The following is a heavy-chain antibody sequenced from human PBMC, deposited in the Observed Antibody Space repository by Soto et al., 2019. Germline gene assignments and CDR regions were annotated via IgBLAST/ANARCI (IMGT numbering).Heavy chain of an antibody. V-gene: IGHV1-8*01. Sequence: ASVKVSCKASGYTFTSYDINWLRQATGQGLEWMGWMNPNSGNTGYAQKFQGRVTMTRNTSISTAYMELSSLRSEDTAVYYCAREIVVVPAALYYYYYGMDVWGQGTTVTVSS. CDR1: GYTFTSYD. CDR2: MNPNSGNT. D-gene: IGHD2-2*01. J-gene: IGHJ6*02. CDR3: AREIVVVPAALYYYYYGMDV.